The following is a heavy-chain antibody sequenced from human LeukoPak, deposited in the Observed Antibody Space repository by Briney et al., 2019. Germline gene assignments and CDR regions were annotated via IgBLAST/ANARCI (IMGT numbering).Heavy chain of an antibody. D-gene: IGHD2-2*01. CDR3: ASLEPAAPKSYYFDY. V-gene: IGHV3-53*01. CDR1: GFTVSGNY. J-gene: IGHJ4*02. CDR2: IYSDGTT. Sequence: GGSLRLSCAASGFTVSGNYMSWVRQAPGKGLEWVSLIYSDGTTYYADSVKGRFTISRDNSKNTLYLQMNSLTAEDTAVYYCASLEPAAPKSYYFDYWGQGTLVTVSS.